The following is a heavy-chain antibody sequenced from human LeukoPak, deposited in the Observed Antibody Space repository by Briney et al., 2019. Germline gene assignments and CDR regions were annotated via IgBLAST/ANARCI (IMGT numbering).Heavy chain of an antibody. J-gene: IGHJ4*02. Sequence: PSETLSLTCAVYGGSFSGYYWSWIRQPPGKGLEWIGEINHSGSTNYNPSLKSRVTISVDTSKNQFSLKLSSVTAADTAVYYCAKSDGDYLFDYWGQGTLVTVSS. CDR3: AKSDGDYLFDY. V-gene: IGHV4-34*01. CDR1: GGSFSGYY. D-gene: IGHD4-17*01. CDR2: INHSGST.